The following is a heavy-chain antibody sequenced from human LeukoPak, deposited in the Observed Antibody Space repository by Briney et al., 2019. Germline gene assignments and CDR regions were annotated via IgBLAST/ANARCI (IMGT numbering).Heavy chain of an antibody. CDR2: IYYSGTT. V-gene: IGHV4-39*07. CDR3: ARGLGYSGYAGDY. D-gene: IGHD5-12*01. CDR1: GGSISSTSYY. J-gene: IGHJ4*02. Sequence: PSETLSLTCTVSGGSISSTSYYWGWIRQPPGRGLEWIASIYYSGTTYYNPSLKSRVTISVDTSKNQFSLKLSSVSAADTAVYYCARGLGYSGYAGDYWGQGTLVTVSS.